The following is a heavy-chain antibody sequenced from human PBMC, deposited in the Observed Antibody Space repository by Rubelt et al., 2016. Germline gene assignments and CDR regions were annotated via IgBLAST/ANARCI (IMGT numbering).Heavy chain of an antibody. Sequence: ASGFTFDDYTMHWVRQAPGKGLEWVSLISWDGGSTYYADSVKVRFTISRDNSKNSLYLQMNSLRTEDTALYYCAKEVNGGSFDYWGQGTLVTVSS. V-gene: IGHV3-43*01. CDR3: AKEVNGGSFDY. J-gene: IGHJ4*02. CDR1: GFTFDDYT. D-gene: IGHD3-16*01. CDR2: ISWDGGST.